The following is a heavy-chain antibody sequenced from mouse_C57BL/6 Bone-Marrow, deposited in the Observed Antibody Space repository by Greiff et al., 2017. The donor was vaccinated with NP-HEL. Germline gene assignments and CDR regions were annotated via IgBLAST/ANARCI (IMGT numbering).Heavy chain of an antibody. CDR1: GYTFTDYY. CDR3: ARDGYYGGDY. CDR2: INPYNGGT. D-gene: IGHD2-3*01. V-gene: IGHV1-19*01. Sequence: EVQLQQSGPVLVKPGASVKMSCKASGYTFTDYYMNWVKQSHGKSLEWIGVINPYNGGTSYNQKFTGKATLTIEKSSSTAYMELNSLASEDSAVYYCARDGYYGGDYWGQGTTLTVSS. J-gene: IGHJ2*01.